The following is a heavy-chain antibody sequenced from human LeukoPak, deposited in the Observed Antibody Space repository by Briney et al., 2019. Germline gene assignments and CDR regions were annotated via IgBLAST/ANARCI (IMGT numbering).Heavy chain of an antibody. CDR2: ISSSSSYI. D-gene: IGHD3-3*01. J-gene: IGHJ4*02. CDR3: ARDLYDFWSGSFDY. V-gene: IGHV3-21*01. Sequence: GGSLRLSCAASGFTFSSYSMNWVRQAPGKGLEWVSSISSSSSYIYYADSVKGRFTISRDNAKNSLYLQMNSQRAEDTAVYYCARDLYDFWSGSFDYWGQGTLVTVSS. CDR1: GFTFSSYS.